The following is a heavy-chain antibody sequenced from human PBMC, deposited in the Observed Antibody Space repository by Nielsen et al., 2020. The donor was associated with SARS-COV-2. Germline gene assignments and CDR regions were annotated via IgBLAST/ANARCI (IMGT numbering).Heavy chain of an antibody. Sequence: WVRQAPGQRLEWMGGIIPIFGTANYAQKFQGRVTITADESTSTAYMELSSLRSEDTAVYYCAREGGIAAAGIIYYYMDVWGKGTTVTVSS. V-gene: IGHV1-69*01. CDR3: AREGGIAAAGIIYYYMDV. CDR2: IIPIFGTA. D-gene: IGHD6-13*01. J-gene: IGHJ6*03.